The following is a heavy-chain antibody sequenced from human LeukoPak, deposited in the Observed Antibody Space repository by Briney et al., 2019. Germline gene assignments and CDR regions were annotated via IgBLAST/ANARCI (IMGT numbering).Heavy chain of an antibody. J-gene: IGHJ5*02. CDR2: IYTSGST. D-gene: IGHD6-13*01. Sequence: SETLSLTCTVSGGSISSYYCSWIRQPAGKGLEWIGRIYTSGSTNYNPSLKSRVTMSVDTSKNQFSLKLSSVTAADTAVYYCARDRGGYSSSWYSNWFDPWGQGTLVTVSS. V-gene: IGHV4-4*07. CDR1: GGSISSYY. CDR3: ARDRGGYSSSWYSNWFDP.